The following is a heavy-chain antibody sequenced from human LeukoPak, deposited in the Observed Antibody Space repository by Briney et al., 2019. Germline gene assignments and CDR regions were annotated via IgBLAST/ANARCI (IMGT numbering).Heavy chain of an antibody. CDR2: IYSGGST. V-gene: IGHV3-66*01. Sequence: PGGSLRLSCAASGLTVSSNYMSWVRQAPGKGLEWVSVIYSGGSTYYADSVKGRFTISRDNSKNTLYLQMNSLRAEDTAVYYCARDSGKTYYYDSSGYWNYWGQGTLVTVSS. D-gene: IGHD3-22*01. CDR1: GLTVSSNY. J-gene: IGHJ4*02. CDR3: ARDSGKTYYYDSSGYWNY.